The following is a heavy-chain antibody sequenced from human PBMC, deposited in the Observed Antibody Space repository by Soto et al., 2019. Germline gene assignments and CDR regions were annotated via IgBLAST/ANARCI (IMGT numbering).Heavy chain of an antibody. V-gene: IGHV3-73*01. CDR2: IRSKANSYAT. CDR3: TRQGAIAARPPGFDY. CDR1: GFTFRGSA. J-gene: IGHJ4*02. D-gene: IGHD6-6*01. Sequence: LRLSCAASGFTFRGSAMHWVRQASGKGLEWVGRIRSKANSYATAYAASVKGRFTISRDDSKNTAYLQMNSLKTEDTAVYYCTRQGAIAARPPGFDYWGQGTLVTVSS.